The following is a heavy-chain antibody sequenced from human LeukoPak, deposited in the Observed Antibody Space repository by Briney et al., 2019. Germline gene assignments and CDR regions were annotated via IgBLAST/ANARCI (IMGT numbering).Heavy chain of an antibody. V-gene: IGHV4-59*01. J-gene: IGHJ4*02. D-gene: IGHD3-22*01. CDR3: ARDHDSIDY. CDR1: GGSISSYY. Sequence: PSETLSLTCTVSGGSISSYYWSWIRQPPGKGLEWIGYIYYSGSTNYNPSLKSRVTISVDTSKNQFSLKLSSVTAADTAVYYCARDHDSIDYWGQGTLVTVSS. CDR2: IYYSGST.